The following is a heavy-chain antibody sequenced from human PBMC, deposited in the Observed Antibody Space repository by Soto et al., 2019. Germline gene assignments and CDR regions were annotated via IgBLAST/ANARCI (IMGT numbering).Heavy chain of an antibody. CDR3: VKEGADLTIVLRAIGY. D-gene: IGHD1-26*01. V-gene: IGHV4-4*02. J-gene: IGHJ4*02. Sequence: PSETLSLTCAVSGGSISSSNWWSWVRQPPGKGLEWIGEIYHSGSTNYNPSLKSRVTISVDKSKNQFSLKLSSVTAADTAVYYSVKEGADLTIVLRAIGYWGQGTLVTVSS. CDR1: GGSISSSNW. CDR2: IYHSGST.